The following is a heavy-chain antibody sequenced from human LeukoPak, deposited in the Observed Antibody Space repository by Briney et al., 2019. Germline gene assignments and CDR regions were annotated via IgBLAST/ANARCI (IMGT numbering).Heavy chain of an antibody. CDR3: ARGQEVGATAIDY. D-gene: IGHD1-26*01. CDR2: INPNSGGT. CDR1: GYFTGHY. V-gene: IGHV1-2*02. Sequence: ASVKVSCKVSGYFTGHYIHWVRQAPGQGLEWMGRINPNSGGTNYAQKFQGRVTMTRDTSISTAYMELSRLRSDDTAVYYCARGQEVGATAIDYWGQGTLVTVSS. J-gene: IGHJ4*02.